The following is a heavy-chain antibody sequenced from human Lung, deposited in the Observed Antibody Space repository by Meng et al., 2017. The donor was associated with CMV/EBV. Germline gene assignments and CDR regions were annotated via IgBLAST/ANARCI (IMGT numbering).Heavy chain of an antibody. V-gene: IGHV3-74*01. CDR2: IKSDGSSS. CDR1: GFTFSSYW. J-gene: IGHJ5*02. D-gene: IGHD6-19*01. Sequence: SCVASGFTFSSYWMHWVRQAPGKGLVWVSRIKSDGSSSAYADSVRGRFTISRDNAKNTLYLQMSALRDEDTALYYCARGGPVAGKNWFDRWGQGTLVTVSS. CDR3: ARGGPVAGKNWFDR.